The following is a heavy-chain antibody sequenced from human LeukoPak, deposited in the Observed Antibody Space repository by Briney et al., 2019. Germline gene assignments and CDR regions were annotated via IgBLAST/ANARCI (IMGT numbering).Heavy chain of an antibody. J-gene: IGHJ4*02. D-gene: IGHD6-19*01. Sequence: SETLSLTCTVSGGSICSYYWSWSRQPPGKGLGGMGCMGYSGSTNYNPSLKSRVTISVDTSKNQFSLKLSSVTAADTAVYYCARDGSRGWIAYWGQGPLVPVSS. CDR3: ARDGSRGWIAY. CDR2: MGYSGST. CDR1: GGSICSYY. V-gene: IGHV4-59*01.